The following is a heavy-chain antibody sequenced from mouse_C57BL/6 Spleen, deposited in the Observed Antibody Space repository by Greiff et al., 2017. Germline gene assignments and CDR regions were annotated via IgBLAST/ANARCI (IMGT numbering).Heavy chain of an antibody. CDR1: GYSITSGYY. CDR3: ARGWDEAMDY. J-gene: IGHJ4*01. D-gene: IGHD4-1*01. V-gene: IGHV3-6*01. CDR2: LSYDGSN. Sequence: EVQLQESGPGLVKPSPSLSLTCSVTGYSITSGYYWNWIRQFPGNKLEWMGYLSYDGSNNYNPSLKNRISITRDTSKNQFFLKLNSLTTEDTATYYCARGWDEAMDYWGQGTSVTVSS.